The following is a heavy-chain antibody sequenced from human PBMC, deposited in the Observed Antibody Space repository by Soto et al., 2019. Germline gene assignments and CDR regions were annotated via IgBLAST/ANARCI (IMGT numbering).Heavy chain of an antibody. V-gene: IGHV4-34*01. D-gene: IGHD1-26*01. Sequence: SETLSLTCAVYGGSVNGYYWNWIRQPPGKGLEWIGEINHTGGTHYNPSLKSRVTMSVDTSKNQFSLRLSSVTAADTAMHFCARLAYSGYLQTWGQGSLVTGSS. CDR2: INHTGGT. CDR1: GGSVNGYY. J-gene: IGHJ1*01. CDR3: ARLAYSGYLQT.